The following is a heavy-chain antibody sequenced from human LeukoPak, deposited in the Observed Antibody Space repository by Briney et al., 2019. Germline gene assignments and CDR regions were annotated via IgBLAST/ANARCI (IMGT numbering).Heavy chain of an antibody. CDR2: IYYSGST. CDR1: GGSISSYY. V-gene: IGHV4-59*08. D-gene: IGHD3-10*01. Sequence: SETLSLTCTVSGGSISSYYWSWIRQPPGKGLEWIGYIYYSGSTNYSPSLKSRVTISVDTSKNQFSLKLSSVTAADTAVYYCARHPREFLPFDPWGQGTLVTVSS. CDR3: ARHPREFLPFDP. J-gene: IGHJ5*02.